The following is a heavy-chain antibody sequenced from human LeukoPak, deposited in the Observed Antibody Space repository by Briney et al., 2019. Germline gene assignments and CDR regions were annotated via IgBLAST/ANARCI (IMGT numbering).Heavy chain of an antibody. CDR2: ISYDGSNK. Sequence: PGGSLRLSCAASGFTFSSYGMHWVRQAPGKGLEWVAVISYDGSNKYYADSVKGRFTISRDNSKNTLYLQMNSLRAEDTAVYYCAKGVGGLLWFGEPFDYWGQGTLVTVSS. V-gene: IGHV3-30*18. CDR3: AKGVGGLLWFGEPFDY. CDR1: GFTFSSYG. J-gene: IGHJ4*02. D-gene: IGHD3-10*01.